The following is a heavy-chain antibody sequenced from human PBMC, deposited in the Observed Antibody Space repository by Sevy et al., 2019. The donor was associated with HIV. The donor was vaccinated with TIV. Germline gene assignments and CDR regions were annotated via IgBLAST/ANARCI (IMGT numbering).Heavy chain of an antibody. CDR2: ISAYTGDT. D-gene: IGHD3-3*01. CDR1: GYSFNMYG. CDR3: ARHRPQGVVIIPGSGYHYGADF. Sequence: ALMKVSCKTSGYSFNMYGISWVRQAPGQGLEWMGWISAYTGDTDYRQMFRGRVTMTTDASTNTAYMELMRLTSDDTAVYYCARHRPQGVVIIPGSGYHYGADFWGQGTMVTVSS. J-gene: IGHJ6*02. V-gene: IGHV1-18*01.